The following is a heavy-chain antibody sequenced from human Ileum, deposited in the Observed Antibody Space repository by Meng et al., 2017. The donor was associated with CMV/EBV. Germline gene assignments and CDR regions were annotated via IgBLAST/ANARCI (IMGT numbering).Heavy chain of an antibody. Sequence: SGLNFSNNGMSWLRQAPGKGLEWVSAITSSGTGSATYYADSVKGRFTISRDTSKNTIYLQMNSLRAEDTAIYYCATDGSGTYKRFRFWGQGILVTVSS. D-gene: IGHD3-10*01. CDR1: GLNFSNNG. CDR3: ATDGSGTYKRFRF. CDR2: ITSSGTGSAT. V-gene: IGHV3-23*01. J-gene: IGHJ4*02.